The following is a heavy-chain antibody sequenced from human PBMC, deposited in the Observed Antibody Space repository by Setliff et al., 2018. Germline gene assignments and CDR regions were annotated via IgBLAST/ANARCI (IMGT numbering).Heavy chain of an antibody. CDR1: GGSISRYF. V-gene: IGHV4-59*12. J-gene: IGHJ4*02. CDR2: IGHTGSI. CDR3: ARDLGHGGDSDY. Sequence: PSETLSLTCSVSGGSISRYFWSWIRQTPGKGLEWVGNIGHTGSINYNPSLKSRLTISRDTSKNQVSLKLNSVTATDTAVYYCARDLGHGGDSDYWGQGILVTVSS. D-gene: IGHD2-21*02.